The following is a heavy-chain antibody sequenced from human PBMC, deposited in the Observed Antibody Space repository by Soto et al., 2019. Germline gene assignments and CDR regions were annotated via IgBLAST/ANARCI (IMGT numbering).Heavy chain of an antibody. CDR3: AKDLDYLGQNWFDP. J-gene: IGHJ5*02. CDR2: ISGSGGST. V-gene: IGHV3-23*01. D-gene: IGHD7-27*01. Sequence: GGSMRLSCAASGFTFSSYAMSWVRQAPGKGLEWVSAISGSGGSTYYADSVKGRFTISRDNSKNTLYLQMNSLRAEDTAVYYCAKDLDYLGQNWFDPWGQGTLVTVSS. CDR1: GFTFSSYA.